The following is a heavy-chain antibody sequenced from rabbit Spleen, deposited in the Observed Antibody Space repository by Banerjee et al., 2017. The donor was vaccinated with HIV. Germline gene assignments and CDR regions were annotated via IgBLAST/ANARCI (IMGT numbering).Heavy chain of an antibody. Sequence: QSLEESGGDLVKPGASLTLTCTASGFSFSSRYYMCWVRQAPGKGLEWISCIAGSGSGFTYSATWAKGRFTCSKTSSTTVTLQMTSLTVADTATYFCARDTGTSFSTYGMDLWGPGTLVTVS. CDR3: ARDTGTSFSTYGMDL. J-gene: IGHJ6*01. V-gene: IGHV1S40*01. CDR2: IAGSGSGFT. D-gene: IGHD7-1*01. CDR1: GFSFSSRYY.